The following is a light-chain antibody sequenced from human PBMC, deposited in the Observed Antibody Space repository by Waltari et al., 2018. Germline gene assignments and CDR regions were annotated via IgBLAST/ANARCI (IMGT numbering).Light chain of an antibody. CDR3: CSYTGTTTPRL. V-gene: IGLV2-23*01. CDR2: EGN. Sequence: QSPLTHTASVSGSPGQSITISSTGTSSDAGSYNLYSRYQQPPGKAPKVIIYEGNKRPSGVSDRFSGAKSGNTASLTISGLQAEDEADYYCCSYTGTTTPRLFGGGTKLTVL. J-gene: IGLJ3*02. CDR1: SSDAGSYNL.